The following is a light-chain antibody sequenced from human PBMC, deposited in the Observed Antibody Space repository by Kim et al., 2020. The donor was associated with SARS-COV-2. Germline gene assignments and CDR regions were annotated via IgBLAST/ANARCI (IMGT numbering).Light chain of an antibody. J-gene: IGKJ1*01. Sequence: PGEGAILSCRASQSISSSYLAWYQVKAGQAPRVLIYGASSRATGIPDRFSGSGSGTDFTLTISRLEPEDFAVYYCQQYETSPRTFGQGTKVDIK. CDR2: GAS. V-gene: IGKV3-20*01. CDR1: QSISSSY. CDR3: QQYETSPRT.